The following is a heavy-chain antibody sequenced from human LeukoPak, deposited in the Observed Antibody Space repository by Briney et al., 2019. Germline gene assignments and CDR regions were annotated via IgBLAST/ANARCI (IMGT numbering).Heavy chain of an antibody. CDR3: ARDYYDSSGYYPWGY. J-gene: IGHJ4*02. D-gene: IGHD3-22*01. V-gene: IGHV3-48*03. Sequence: PGGSLRLSCTASGFTFSSYEMNWVRQAPGKGLEWISYITSAGSTKYYADSVKGRFTISRDNAKNSLYLQMNSLRAEDTAVYYCARDYYDSSGYYPWGYWGQGTLVTVSS. CDR2: ITSAGSTK. CDR1: GFTFSSYE.